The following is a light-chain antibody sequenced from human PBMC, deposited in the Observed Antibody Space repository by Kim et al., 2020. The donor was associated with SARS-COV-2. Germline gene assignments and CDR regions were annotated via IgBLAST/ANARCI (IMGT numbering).Light chain of an antibody. CDR2: DVT. CDR1: NGDVGGYHY. J-gene: IGLJ3*02. Sequence: GHSITIACTGTNGDVGGYHYVSWYQQHPGKAHKLMIYDVTNRPSWVSNRFSGSKSGNTASLTISGLRAEDEAEYYCSSYTASSDLVFGGGTRVTVL. V-gene: IGLV2-14*03. CDR3: SSYTASSDLV.